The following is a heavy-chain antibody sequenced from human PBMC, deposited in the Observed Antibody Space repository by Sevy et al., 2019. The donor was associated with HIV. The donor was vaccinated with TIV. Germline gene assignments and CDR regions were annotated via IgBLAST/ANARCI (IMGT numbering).Heavy chain of an antibody. V-gene: IGHV3-7*01. D-gene: IGHD3-10*01. CDR1: GFSFTWYW. J-gene: IGHJ3*02. CDR2: IKQDGSEK. CDR3: ASKGGSRPNDPFDT. Sequence: GGSLRLSCAASGFSFTWYWMSWVRQTPEKGLEWVANIKQDGSEKNYVDSVKGRFTISRDNAKNSLYLQMNSLRAEDTAVYYCASKGGSRPNDPFDTWGQGTMVTVSS.